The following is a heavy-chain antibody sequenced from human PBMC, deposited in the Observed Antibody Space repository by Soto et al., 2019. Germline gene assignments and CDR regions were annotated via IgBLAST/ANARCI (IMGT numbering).Heavy chain of an antibody. CDR2: IKQDGSEK. J-gene: IGHJ4*02. D-gene: IGHD3-16*02. V-gene: IGHV3-7*03. CDR1: GFTFSTYW. CDR3: ARGGVDYIWGSYRDASHPLDY. Sequence: GGSLRLSCAASGFTFSTYWMNWVRQAPGKGVEWVATIKQDGSEKNFVDSVKGRFTSSRDNTRKSLYLQMNSLRPEDTDVYYCARGGVDYIWGSYRDASHPLDYWGQGTLVTVSS.